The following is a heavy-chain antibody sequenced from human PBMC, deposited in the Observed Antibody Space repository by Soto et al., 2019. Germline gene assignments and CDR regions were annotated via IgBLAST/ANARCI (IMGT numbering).Heavy chain of an antibody. J-gene: IGHJ4*02. D-gene: IGHD1-26*01. CDR3: ARTIESGSYEQPNDY. V-gene: IGHV1-69*01. CDR2: IIPIFGTA. Sequence: QVQLVQSGAEVKKPGSSVKVSCKASGGTFSSYAISWVRQAPGQGLEWMGGIIPIFGTANYAQKFQGRVTITADESTSTAYMELSSQRSEDTAVYYCARTIESGSYEQPNDYWGQGTLVTVSS. CDR1: GGTFSSYA.